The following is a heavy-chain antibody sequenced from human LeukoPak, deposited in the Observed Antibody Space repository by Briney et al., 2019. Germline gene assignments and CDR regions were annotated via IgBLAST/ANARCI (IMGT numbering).Heavy chain of an antibody. V-gene: IGHV4-30-2*01. Sequence: SETLSLTCTVSGGSISSGGYYWSWIRQPPGKGLEWIGYIYHSGSTYYNPSLKSRVTISVDRSKNQFSLKLSSVTAADTAVYYCARADDYGDYSFDYWGQGTLVTVSS. D-gene: IGHD4-17*01. J-gene: IGHJ4*02. CDR2: IYHSGST. CDR3: ARADDYGDYSFDY. CDR1: GGSISSGGYY.